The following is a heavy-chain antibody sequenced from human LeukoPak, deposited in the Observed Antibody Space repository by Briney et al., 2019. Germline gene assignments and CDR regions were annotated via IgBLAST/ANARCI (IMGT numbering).Heavy chain of an antibody. CDR2: IYPRDGSP. CDR3: ARTPYDILTGYHRSPPYYYYYGMDV. Sequence: GASVKVSCKASGYTFTSNYIHWVRQAPGQGLEWMGMIYPRDGSPSYAQKFQGRVTVTRDTSTSTVHMELSGLRSEDTAVYYCARTPYDILTGYHRSPPYYYYYGMDVWGQGTTVTVSS. CDR1: GYTFTSNY. J-gene: IGHJ6*02. V-gene: IGHV1-46*01. D-gene: IGHD3-9*01.